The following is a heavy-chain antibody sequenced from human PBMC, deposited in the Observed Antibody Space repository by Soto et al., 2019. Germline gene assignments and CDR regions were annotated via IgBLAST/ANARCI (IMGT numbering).Heavy chain of an antibody. V-gene: IGHV4-30-4*08. J-gene: IGHJ4*02. CDR3: ARVERTVTWYFDY. D-gene: IGHD4-17*01. CDR1: GVSISSGVYY. CDR2: IYYSGST. Sequence: TSETLSLTCTVSGVSISSGVYYWSWIRQHPGKGLEWIGYIYYSGSTYYNPSLKSRVTISVDTSKNQFSLKLSSVTAADTAVYYCARVERTVTWYFDYWGQETLVTVSS.